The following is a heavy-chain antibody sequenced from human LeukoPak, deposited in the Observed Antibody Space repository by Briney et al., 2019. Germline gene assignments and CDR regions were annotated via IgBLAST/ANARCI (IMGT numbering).Heavy chain of an antibody. V-gene: IGHV3-23*01. CDR2: ISASGATT. Sequence: PGGSLRLSCAASGFTFSSSAMSWVRQAPGKGLEWVSIISASGATTFYADSVRGRFTISRDNSGNTLYLELNSLRDEDTAMYHCAKKGTSWSPRFDPWGQGILVTVSS. J-gene: IGHJ5*02. D-gene: IGHD6-13*01. CDR3: AKKGTSWSPRFDP. CDR1: GFTFSSSA.